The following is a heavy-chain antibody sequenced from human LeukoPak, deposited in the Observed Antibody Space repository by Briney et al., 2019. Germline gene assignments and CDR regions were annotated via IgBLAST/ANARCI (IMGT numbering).Heavy chain of an antibody. D-gene: IGHD2-2*01. V-gene: IGHV3-30*02. CDR2: IRYDGSNK. J-gene: IGHJ4*02. CDR1: GFTFSSYG. CDR3: AKDLNRYQLLYYFDY. Sequence: GGSLRLSCAASGFTFSSYGMHWVRQAPGKGLEWVAFIRYDGSNKYYVDSVKGRFTISRDNSKNTLYLQMNSLRAEDTAVYYCAKDLNRYQLLYYFDYWGQGTLVTVSS.